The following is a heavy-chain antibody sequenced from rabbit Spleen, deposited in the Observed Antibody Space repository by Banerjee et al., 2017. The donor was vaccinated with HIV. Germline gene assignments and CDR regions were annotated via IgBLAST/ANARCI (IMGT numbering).Heavy chain of an antibody. D-gene: IGHD1-1*01. CDR2: IDSGSSGFT. Sequence: QEQLVESGGGLFQPGGSLTLTCTASGVSFSISSYMCWVRQAPGKGLEWIACIDSGSSGFTYCATWAKGRFTCSKTSSTTVTLQMTRLTAADTATYFCVRGASGSGYYSLWGPGTLVTGS. CDR1: GVSFSISSY. J-gene: IGHJ4*01. V-gene: IGHV1S45*01. CDR3: VRGASGSGYYSL.